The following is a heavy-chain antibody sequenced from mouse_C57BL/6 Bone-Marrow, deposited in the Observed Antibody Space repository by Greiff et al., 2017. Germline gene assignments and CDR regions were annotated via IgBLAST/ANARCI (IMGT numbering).Heavy chain of an antibody. CDR1: GYAFSSYW. V-gene: IGHV1-80*01. CDR3: AREGKYADRNCFPWFSY. D-gene: IGHD4-1*01. J-gene: IGHJ3*01. Sequence: QVHVKQSGAELVKPGASVKLSCKASGYAFSSYWMNWVKQRPGKGLEWIGQIYPGDGDTNYNGKFKGKATLTADKSSSTAYMQLSSRTSEDSAVYFCAREGKYADRNCFPWFSYWGQGTLVTVSA. CDR2: IYPGDGDT.